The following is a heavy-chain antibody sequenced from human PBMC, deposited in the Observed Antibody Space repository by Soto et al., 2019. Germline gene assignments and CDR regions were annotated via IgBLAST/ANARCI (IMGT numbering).Heavy chain of an antibody. CDR3: ARHFAGRDFDL. J-gene: IGHJ2*01. CDR1: GGSMSSGDYS. V-gene: IGHV4-30-2*01. CDR2: IYHSGST. Sequence: PSETLSLTCAVSGGSMSSGDYSWSWIRQPPGKGLEWIAYIYHSGSTYYNPSLKSRVTIAVDRSENQVSLKLSSVTAADTAMYYCARHFAGRDFDLWGRGTLVTVSS. D-gene: IGHD2-21*01.